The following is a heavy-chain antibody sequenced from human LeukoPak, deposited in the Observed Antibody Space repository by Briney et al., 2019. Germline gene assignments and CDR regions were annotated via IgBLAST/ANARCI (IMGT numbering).Heavy chain of an antibody. CDR3: ARGGVAIDAFDI. J-gene: IGHJ3*02. CDR1: GFTFSSYW. D-gene: IGHD5-12*01. Sequence: GGSLRLPCAASGFTFSSYWMSWVRQGPGKGLEWVANIKQDGSEKYYVDSVKGRFTISRDNAKNSLYLQMNSLRAEDTAVYYCARGGVAIDAFDIWGQGTMVTVSS. V-gene: IGHV3-7*03. CDR2: IKQDGSEK.